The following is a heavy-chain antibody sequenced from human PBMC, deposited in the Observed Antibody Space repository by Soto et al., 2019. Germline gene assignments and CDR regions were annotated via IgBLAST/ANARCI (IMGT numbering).Heavy chain of an antibody. J-gene: IGHJ4*02. Sequence: EMQLVESGGGLVQPGGSLRLSCAASGFTFSSYSMNWVRQAPGKGLEWVAYIHSSSSTIYYADSVKGRFTISRDNAKNSLYLQMNALRDEDTAIYYCARAPSPWIHRWGDYWGQGTLVTVSS. CDR1: GFTFSSYS. CDR2: IHSSSSTI. V-gene: IGHV3-48*02. CDR3: ARAPSPWIHRWGDY. D-gene: IGHD5-18*01.